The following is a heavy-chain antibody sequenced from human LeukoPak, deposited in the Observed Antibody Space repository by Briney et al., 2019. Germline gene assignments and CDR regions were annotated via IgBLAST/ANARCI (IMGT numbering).Heavy chain of an antibody. D-gene: IGHD7-27*01. Sequence: GASVKVSCKASGYTFISYGIYWVRQAPGQRLEWMGWINAGNGDTKYSLKFQGRVTITRDTSASTAYMEVSSLRSEDTAVYYCARDLTGRLDYWGQGALVTVSS. J-gene: IGHJ4*02. CDR3: ARDLTGRLDY. CDR2: INAGNGDT. CDR1: GYTFISYG. V-gene: IGHV1-3*01.